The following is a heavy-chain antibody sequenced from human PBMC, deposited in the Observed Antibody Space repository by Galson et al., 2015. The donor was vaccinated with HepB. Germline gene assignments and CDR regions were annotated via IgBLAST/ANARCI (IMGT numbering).Heavy chain of an antibody. Sequence: SETLSLTCTVSGGSISSYYWSWIRQPPGKGLEWIGYIYYSGSTNYNPSLKSRVTISVDTSKNQFSLKLSPVTAADTAVYYCARDSTYYYDSSGYYVPYGMDVWGQGTTVTVSS. CDR1: GGSISSYY. D-gene: IGHD3-22*01. J-gene: IGHJ6*02. V-gene: IGHV4-59*01. CDR3: ARDSTYYYDSSGYYVPYGMDV. CDR2: IYYSGST.